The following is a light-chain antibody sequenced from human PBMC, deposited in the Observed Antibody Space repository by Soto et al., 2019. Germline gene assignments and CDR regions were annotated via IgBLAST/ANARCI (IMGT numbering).Light chain of an antibody. CDR2: LAS. J-gene: IGKJ2*01. V-gene: IGKV2-28*01. CDR1: QSLLHSDGYTY. Sequence: DIVMTQSPLSLPVTLGEPASISCRSSQSLLHSDGYTYLDWYLQRHGQSPQLLIYLASFRAGGGPEGLSGSGSGTDFTLRISRGEADDIGVYYCMQVSQTPPYSFGQGTKLEI. CDR3: MQVSQTPPYS.